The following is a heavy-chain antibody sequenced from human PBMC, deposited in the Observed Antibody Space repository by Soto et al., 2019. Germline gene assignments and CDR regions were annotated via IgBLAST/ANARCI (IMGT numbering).Heavy chain of an antibody. J-gene: IGHJ5*02. CDR3: ARDAGGSGSYLNWFDP. CDR1: GFTFSSYS. CDR2: ISSSSSYI. V-gene: IGHV3-21*01. Sequence: EVQLVESGGGLVKPGGSLRLSCAASGFTFSSYSMNWVRQAPGKGLEWVSSISSSSSYIYYADSLKGRFTISRDNAKNSLYLQMNGLRAEDTAVYYRARDAGGSGSYLNWFDPWGQGTLVTVSS. D-gene: IGHD3-10*01.